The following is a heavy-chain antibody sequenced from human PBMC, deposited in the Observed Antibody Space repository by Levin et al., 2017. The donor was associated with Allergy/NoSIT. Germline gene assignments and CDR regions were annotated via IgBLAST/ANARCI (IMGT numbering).Heavy chain of an antibody. Sequence: SQTLSLTCAISGDSVSSNSAAWNWIRQSPSRGLEWLGRTYYRSKWYNDYAVSVKSRITINPDTSKNQFSLQLNSVTPEDTAVYYCATTYYYDSSGYSTFDYWGQGTLVTVSS. D-gene: IGHD3-22*01. CDR3: ATTYYYDSSGYSTFDY. CDR2: TYYRSKWYN. CDR1: GDSVSSNSAA. J-gene: IGHJ4*02. V-gene: IGHV6-1*01.